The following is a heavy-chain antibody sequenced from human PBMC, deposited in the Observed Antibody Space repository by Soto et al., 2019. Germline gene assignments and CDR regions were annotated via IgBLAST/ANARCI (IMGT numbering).Heavy chain of an antibody. Sequence: GSLRLSCAASGFTVSSNYMSWVRQAPGKGLEWVSVIYSGGSTYYADSAKGRFTISRHNSKNTLYLQMNSLRAEDTAVYYCARDKGYYFDYWGQGTLVTVSS. CDR3: ARDKGYYFDY. CDR1: GFTVSSNY. V-gene: IGHV3-53*04. CDR2: IYSGGST. J-gene: IGHJ4*02.